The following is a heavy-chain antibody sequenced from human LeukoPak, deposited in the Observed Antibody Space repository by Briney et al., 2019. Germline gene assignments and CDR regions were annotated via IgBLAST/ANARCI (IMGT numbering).Heavy chain of an antibody. CDR2: IYTSGST. CDR1: GGSFSGYY. CDR3: ARDSGSYFGYYFDY. D-gene: IGHD1-26*01. Sequence: PSETLSLTCAVYGGSFSGYYWSWIRQPAGKGLEWIGRIYTSGSTNYNPSLKSRVTMPVDTSKNQFSLKLSSVTAADTAVYYCARDSGSYFGYYFDYWGQGTLVTVSS. V-gene: IGHV4-4*07. J-gene: IGHJ4*02.